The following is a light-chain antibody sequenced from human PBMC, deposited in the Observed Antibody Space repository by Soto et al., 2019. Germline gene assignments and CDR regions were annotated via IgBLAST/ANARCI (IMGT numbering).Light chain of an antibody. V-gene: IGKV3-11*01. CDR2: DAS. Sequence: ETVLTQSPATLSLSPGQRATLSCRASQSVSTYLVWYQQKPGQAPRLLIYDASNRATGIPARFSGSGSGTDFTLTISSLEPEDFAVYYCQQRSNWPPLTFGGGTKVEIK. CDR3: QQRSNWPPLT. CDR1: QSVSTY. J-gene: IGKJ4*01.